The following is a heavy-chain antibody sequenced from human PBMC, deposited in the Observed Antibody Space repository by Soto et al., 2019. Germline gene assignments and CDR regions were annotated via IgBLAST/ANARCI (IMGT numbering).Heavy chain of an antibody. J-gene: IGHJ4*02. CDR1: GFTFSSYA. Sequence: GGSLRLSCAASGFTFSSYAMSWVRQAPGKGLEWVSAISGSGGSTYYADSVKGRFTISRDNSKNTLYLQMNSLRAEDTAVYYSAKDARGWQTYYYFDYWGQGTLVTVSS. CDR3: AKDARGWQTYYYFDY. V-gene: IGHV3-23*01. D-gene: IGHD6-19*01. CDR2: ISGSGGST.